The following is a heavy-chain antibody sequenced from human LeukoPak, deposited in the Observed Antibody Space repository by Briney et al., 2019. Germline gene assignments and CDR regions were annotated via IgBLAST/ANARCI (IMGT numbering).Heavy chain of an antibody. J-gene: IGHJ6*03. D-gene: IGHD3-10*01. CDR2: IYYSGST. CDR3: ARYYYGSGSYYYYYMDV. V-gene: IGHV4-39*07. Sequence: SETLSLTCTVSGGSISSSSYYWGWIRQPPGKGLEWIGSIYYSGSTYYNPSLKSRVTISVDTSKNQFSLKLSSVTAADTAVYYCARYYYGSGSYYYYYMDVWGKGTTVTVSS. CDR1: GGSISSSSYY.